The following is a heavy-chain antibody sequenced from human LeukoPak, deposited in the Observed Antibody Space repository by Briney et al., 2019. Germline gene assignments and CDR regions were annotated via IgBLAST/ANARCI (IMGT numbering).Heavy chain of an antibody. V-gene: IGHV4-59*01. D-gene: IGHD2-2*01. CDR3: ARQTICSSTSCADYFDY. CDR2: IYYSVST. CDR1: GGSISSYY. J-gene: IGHJ4*02. Sequence: SETLSLTCTVSGGSISSYYWSWIRQPPGKGLEWIGYIYYSVSTNYNPSLKSRVTISVDTSKNQFSLKLSSVTAADTAVYYCARQTICSSTSCADYFDYWGQGTLVTVSS.